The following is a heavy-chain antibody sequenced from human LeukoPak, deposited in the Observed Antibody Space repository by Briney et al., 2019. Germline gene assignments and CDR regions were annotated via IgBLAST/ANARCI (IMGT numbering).Heavy chain of an antibody. CDR1: GGSLSSSSDY. D-gene: IGHD1-1*01. V-gene: IGHV4-39*01. CDR3: ARRAYSAAYWKHFDY. J-gene: IGHJ4*02. Sequence: SGTLSLTCTVSGGSLSSSSDYWGWIRQAPGKGLEWIGCIYYHENTYYNSSLKGRVTISVDTSKNQFSLKLNSVTAADTAVYFCARRAYSAAYWKHFDYWGQGTLVTVSS. CDR2: IYYHENT.